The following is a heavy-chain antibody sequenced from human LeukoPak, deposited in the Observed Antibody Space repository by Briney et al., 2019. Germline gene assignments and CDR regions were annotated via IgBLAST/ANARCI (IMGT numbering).Heavy chain of an antibody. V-gene: IGHV3-74*01. CDR1: GFTFSSYW. CDR3: ARAHRPKDIVVVTVYYGMDV. D-gene: IGHD2-15*01. CDR2: INSDGIST. J-gene: IGHJ6*02. Sequence: GGSLRLSCAASGFTFSSYWMHWVRQAPGKGLVWVSRINSDGISTSYADSVKGRFTISRDNAKNTLYLQMNSLRAEDTAVYYCARAHRPKDIVVVTVYYGMDVWGQGTTVTVSS.